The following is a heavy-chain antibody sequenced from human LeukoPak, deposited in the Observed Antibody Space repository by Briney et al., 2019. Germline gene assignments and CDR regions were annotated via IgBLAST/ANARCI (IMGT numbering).Heavy chain of an antibody. CDR3: ARQRPPSWFDP. V-gene: IGHV5-51*01. J-gene: IGHJ5*02. CDR1: GYSFTSYW. Sequence: GESLKISCKGTGYSFTSYWIGWVRQMPGKGLEWMGIIYPGDSDTRYSPSFQGQATISADKSISTAYLQWSSLKASDTAMYYCARQRPPSWFDPWGQGTLVTVSS. CDR2: IYPGDSDT.